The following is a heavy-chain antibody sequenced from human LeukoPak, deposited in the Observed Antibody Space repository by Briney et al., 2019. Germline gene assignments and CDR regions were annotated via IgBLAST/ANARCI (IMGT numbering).Heavy chain of an antibody. D-gene: IGHD5/OR15-5a*01. J-gene: IGHJ4*02. CDR2: ISGGGNT. CDR1: GFTVSNNG. V-gene: IGHV3-23*01. CDR3: AKGRVSDC. Sequence: PGGSLRLSCAASGFTVSNNGLSWFRQAPGKRLEWVSDISGGGNTYYAESVKGRFTISRDNSNNTLHLQMNTLRAEDTAVYYCAKGRVSDCWGQGALVTVSS.